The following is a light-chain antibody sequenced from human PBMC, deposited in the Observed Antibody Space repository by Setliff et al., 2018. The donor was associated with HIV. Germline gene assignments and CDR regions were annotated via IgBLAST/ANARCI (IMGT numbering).Light chain of an antibody. Sequence: LSPGERATLSCRASESIYNNYLAWYQQKPGQAPRLLIYGASSRATGIPDRFGGSGSGTDFTLTISRLEPEDFAVYYCHQYGGSPLTFGGGTKVDIK. J-gene: IGKJ4*01. CDR3: HQYGGSPLT. V-gene: IGKV3-20*01. CDR2: GAS. CDR1: ESIYNNY.